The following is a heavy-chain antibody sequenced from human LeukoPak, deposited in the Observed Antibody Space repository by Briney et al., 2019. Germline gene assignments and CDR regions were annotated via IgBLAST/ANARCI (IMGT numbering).Heavy chain of an antibody. J-gene: IGHJ4*02. CDR3: ARDGLPGYDSSGYYLN. V-gene: IGHV4-4*07. D-gene: IGHD3-22*01. Sequence: SETLSLTCTVWGVSISRYHGSYIRQPAGKGLEGIVRLYTSGSTNYNPSLKSRVTISVDKSKTQFSLKLSSVTAADTAVYYCARDGLPGYDSSGYYLNWGQGTLVTVSS. CDR2: LYTSGST. CDR1: GVSISRYH.